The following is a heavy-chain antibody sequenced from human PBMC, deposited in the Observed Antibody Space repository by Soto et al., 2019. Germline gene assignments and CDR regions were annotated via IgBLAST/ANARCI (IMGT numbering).Heavy chain of an antibody. CDR2: IXHSGSX. D-gene: IGHD2-21*01. CDR1: SGSFTGYY. CDR3: ARQVIVPRGGPDY. J-gene: IGHJ4*02. V-gene: IGHV4-34*01. Sequence: XXTLSLTCAVYSGSFTGYYWSWIRQPPGKGLEWIGEIXHSGSXNYNTYIKSRXXISVDKSXXQFYMKLSSVTAAETAVYYCARQVIVPRGGPDYWGQGTLVTVSS.